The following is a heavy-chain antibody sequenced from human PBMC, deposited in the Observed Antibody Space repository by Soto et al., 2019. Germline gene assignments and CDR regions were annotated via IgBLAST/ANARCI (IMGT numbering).Heavy chain of an antibody. D-gene: IGHD5-12*01. CDR1: GYTFTSYA. CDR2: INAGNGNT. J-gene: IGHJ4*02. V-gene: IGHV1-3*01. Sequence: QVQLVQSGAEVKKPGASVKVSCKASGYTFTSYAMLWVRQAPGQRLEWMGWINAGNGNTKYSQKFQGRVTITRDTSASTADMELSSRRSEDTAVYYCARAQNLERATPWGQGPRVTVSS. CDR3: ARAQNLERATP.